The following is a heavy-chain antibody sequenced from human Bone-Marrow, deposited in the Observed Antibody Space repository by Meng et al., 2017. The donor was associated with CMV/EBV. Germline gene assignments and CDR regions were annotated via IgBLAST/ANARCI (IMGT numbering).Heavy chain of an antibody. CDR2: IGTAGDT. D-gene: IGHD2-2*01. Sequence: GGSLRLSCAASGFTFSSYDMHWVRQATGKGLEWVSAIGTAGDTYYPGSVKGRFTISRDNAKNSLYLQMNSLRAEDTALYYCAKDGECSSSSCFIGYWGQGTLVTVSS. J-gene: IGHJ4*02. CDR3: AKDGECSSSSCFIGY. V-gene: IGHV3-13*01. CDR1: GFTFSSYD.